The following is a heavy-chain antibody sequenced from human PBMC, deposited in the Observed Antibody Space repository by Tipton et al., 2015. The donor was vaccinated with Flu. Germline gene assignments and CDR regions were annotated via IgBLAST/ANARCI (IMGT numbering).Heavy chain of an antibody. D-gene: IGHD2-2*01. CDR1: GFTFSSYG. V-gene: IGHV3-30*02. Sequence: GSLRLSCAASGFTFSSYGMHWVRQAPGKGLEWVAFIRYDGSNKYYADSVKGRFTISRDNSKNTLYLQMNSLRAEDTAVYYCAKEEGYCSSTSCQITYYYYGMDVWGRGTTVTVSS. CDR3: AKEEGYCSSTSCQITYYYYGMDV. CDR2: IRYDGSNK. J-gene: IGHJ6*02.